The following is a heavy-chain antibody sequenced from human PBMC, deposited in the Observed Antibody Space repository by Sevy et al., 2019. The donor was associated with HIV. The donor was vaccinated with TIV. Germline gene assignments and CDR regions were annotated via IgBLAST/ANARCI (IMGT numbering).Heavy chain of an antibody. J-gene: IGHJ4*02. CDR3: VRALLNGDSL. Sequence: GGSLRLSCAASGFNIRAHWMLWVRQAPGKGLEWVANINEDGSTKYYLDSVKGRLTISRDKAEKSAFLQMNSLRVEDTAVYYCVRALLNGDSLWGQGTLVTVSS. V-gene: IGHV3-7*01. CDR2: INEDGSTK. CDR1: GFNIRAHW. D-gene: IGHD2-21*02.